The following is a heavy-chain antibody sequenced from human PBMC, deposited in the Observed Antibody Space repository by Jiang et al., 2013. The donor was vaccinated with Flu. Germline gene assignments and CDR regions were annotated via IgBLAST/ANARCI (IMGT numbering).Heavy chain of an antibody. V-gene: IGHV2-5*02. CDR3: AHRRSGGSPGDAFDI. J-gene: IGHJ3*02. CDR2: IYWDDDK. Sequence: QTLTLTCTFSGFSLSTSGVGVGWIRQPPGKALEWLALIYWDDDKRYSPSLKSRLTITKDTSKNQVVLTMTNMDPVDTATYYCAHRRSGGSPGDAFDIWGQGTMVTVSS. CDR1: GFSLSTSGVG. D-gene: IGHD2-15*01.